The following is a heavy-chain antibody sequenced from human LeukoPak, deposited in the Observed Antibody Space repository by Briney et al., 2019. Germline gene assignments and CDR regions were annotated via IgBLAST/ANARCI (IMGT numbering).Heavy chain of an antibody. Sequence: PSETLSLTCTVSGGSISSGSYYWSWIRQPAGKGLEWIGRIYTSGSTNYNPSLESRVTISVDTSKNQFSLKLSSVTAADTAVYYCGRVASGSYYHYYYYYMDVWGKGTTVTVSS. J-gene: IGHJ6*03. CDR1: GGSISSGSYY. V-gene: IGHV4-61*02. CDR2: IYTSGST. D-gene: IGHD1-26*01. CDR3: GRVASGSYYHYYYYYMDV.